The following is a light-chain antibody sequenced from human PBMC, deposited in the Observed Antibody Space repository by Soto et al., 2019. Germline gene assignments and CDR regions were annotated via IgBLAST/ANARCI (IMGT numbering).Light chain of an antibody. CDR1: SSDVGGYKY. Sequence: QSALTQPASVSGSPGQSITISCTGTSSDVGGYKYVSWYQQHPGKAPKLLIYEVNLRPSGVSIRFSGSKSGNTASLTISGLQAEDEADYYCSSYSSSTTVVFGGGTKLTVL. J-gene: IGLJ2*01. CDR2: EVN. CDR3: SSYSSSTTVV. V-gene: IGLV2-14*03.